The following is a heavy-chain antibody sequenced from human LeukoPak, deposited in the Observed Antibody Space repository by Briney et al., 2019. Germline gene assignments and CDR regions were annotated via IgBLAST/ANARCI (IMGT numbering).Heavy chain of an antibody. CDR3: ARVNGLWFGENFDY. CDR2: IIPIFGTA. J-gene: IGHJ4*02. V-gene: IGHV1-69*13. Sequence: ASVKVSCKASGGTFSSYAISWVRQAPGQGLEWMGGIIPIFGTANYAQKFQGRVTITADESTSTAYMELSSLRSEDTAVYYCARVNGLWFGENFDYWGQGTLVTVSS. CDR1: GGTFSSYA. D-gene: IGHD3-10*01.